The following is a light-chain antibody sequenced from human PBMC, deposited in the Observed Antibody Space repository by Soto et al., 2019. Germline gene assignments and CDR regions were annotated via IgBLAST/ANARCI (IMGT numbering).Light chain of an antibody. CDR3: GAWDDSLNGVV. Sequence: QAVVTQPPSASGTPGQRVTISCSGSSSNIGSNTVNWYQQLPGTAPKLLIYTNNQRPSGVPDRFSGSKSGTSASLAISGLQSEDEAYYYCGAWDDSLNGVVFGGGTKLTVL. CDR1: SSNIGSNT. CDR2: TNN. V-gene: IGLV1-44*01. J-gene: IGLJ2*01.